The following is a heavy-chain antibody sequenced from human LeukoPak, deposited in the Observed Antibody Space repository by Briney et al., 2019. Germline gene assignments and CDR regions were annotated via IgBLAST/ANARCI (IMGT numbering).Heavy chain of an antibody. J-gene: IGHJ4*02. CDR1: GFTPTSYG. Sequence: VRSLSLSCAPSGFTPTSYGIHAVRPAPGKGLEWVAVIWYDASNKYYADSVKCRFTISRDNSKNTLYLQMNSLRAEDTAVDYCAKDRKAQVTRYYFDYWGQGTLVTVSS. V-gene: IGHV3-33*06. CDR3: AKDRKAQVTRYYFDY. D-gene: IGHD4-23*01. CDR2: IWYDASNK.